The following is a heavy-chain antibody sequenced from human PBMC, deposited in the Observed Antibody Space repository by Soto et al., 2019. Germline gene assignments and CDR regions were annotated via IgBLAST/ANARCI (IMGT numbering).Heavy chain of an antibody. CDR1: GFTFSDYS. D-gene: IGHD6-25*01. Sequence: GGSLRLSCAVSGFTFSDYSMNWLRQAPGKGLEWVSYISSTGNTIYYADSVKGRFTISRDTANNSLHLQMNSLRADDTAVYFCARGSIGFLKGGWFDPWGQGTLVTVSS. CDR2: ISSTGNTI. J-gene: IGHJ5*02. CDR3: ARGSIGFLKGGWFDP. V-gene: IGHV3-11*01.